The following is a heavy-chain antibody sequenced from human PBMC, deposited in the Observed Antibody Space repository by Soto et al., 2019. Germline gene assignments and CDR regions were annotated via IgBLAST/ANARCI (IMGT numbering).Heavy chain of an antibody. CDR1: GFSFSKYG. J-gene: IGHJ4*02. D-gene: IGHD3-16*01. Sequence: QVQLVESGGGVVQTGRSLRLSCAASGFSFSKYGMHWVRQAPGKGLEWVAEMSDDGSKKYYGDSVKGRFTISRDNSKNTLYLLMDSLRPEDTAMYYCAKELRETGGYYFDCWGQGTLVNVSS. CDR2: MSDDGSKK. V-gene: IGHV3-30*18. CDR3: AKELRETGGYYFDC.